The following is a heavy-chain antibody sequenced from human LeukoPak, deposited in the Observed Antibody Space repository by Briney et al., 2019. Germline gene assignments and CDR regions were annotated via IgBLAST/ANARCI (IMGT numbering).Heavy chain of an antibody. J-gene: IGHJ4*02. V-gene: IGHV3-7*01. Sequence: PGGSLRLSCAASGFTFSSYWMNWYRQAPGKGLEWVANIKHDASEINYVDSVRGRFTISRDNAKNSLHLQMNSLRAEDTAVYYCATDRDNSDWQKRFDSWGQGTLVTVSS. CDR2: IKHDASEI. D-gene: IGHD2-21*02. CDR3: ATDRDNSDWQKRFDS. CDR1: GFTFSSYW.